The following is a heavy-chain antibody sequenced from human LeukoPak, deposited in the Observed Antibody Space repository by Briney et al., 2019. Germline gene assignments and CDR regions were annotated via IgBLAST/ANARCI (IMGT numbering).Heavy chain of an antibody. CDR1: GFTFSSYS. CDR3: ASSSPLGKGAFDI. V-gene: IGHV3-48*01. Sequence: SGGSLRLSCAASGFTFSSYSMNWVRQAPGKGLEWVSYISSSSSTIYYADSVKGRFTISRDNAKNSLYLQMNSLRAEDTAVYYCASSSPLGKGAFDIWDQGTMVTVSS. J-gene: IGHJ3*02. CDR2: ISSSSSTI. D-gene: IGHD3-3*02.